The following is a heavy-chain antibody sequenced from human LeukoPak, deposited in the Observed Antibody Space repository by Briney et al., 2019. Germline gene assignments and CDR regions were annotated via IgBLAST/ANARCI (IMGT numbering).Heavy chain of an antibody. Sequence: QPGGSLRLSCAASGFTFSSYATSWVRQAPGKGLEWVSVITSTGGGAYYADSVKGRFTISRENSKNTLYLQMNSLRADDTAVYYCAKDRMGAYVTVPDNWGQGTLVTVSS. D-gene: IGHD5-12*01. CDR1: GFTFSSYA. V-gene: IGHV3-23*01. CDR3: AKDRMGAYVTVPDN. CDR2: ITSTGGGA. J-gene: IGHJ4*02.